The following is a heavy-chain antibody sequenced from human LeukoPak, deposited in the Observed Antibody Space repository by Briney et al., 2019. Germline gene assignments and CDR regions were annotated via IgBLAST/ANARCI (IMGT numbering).Heavy chain of an antibody. CDR3: ARISPPYYYDSSGYYYGGGY. CDR1: GGSISSSSYY. J-gene: IGHJ4*02. CDR2: IYYSGST. D-gene: IGHD3-22*01. V-gene: IGHV4-39*01. Sequence: SETLSLTCTVSGGSISSSSYYWGWIRRPPGKGLEWIGSIYYSGSTYYNPSLKSRVTISVDTSKNQFSLKLSSATAADTAVYYCARISPPYYYDSSGYYYGGGYWGQGTLVTVSS.